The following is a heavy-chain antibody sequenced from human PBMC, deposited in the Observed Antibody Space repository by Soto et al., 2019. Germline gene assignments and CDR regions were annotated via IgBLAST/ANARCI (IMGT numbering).Heavy chain of an antibody. D-gene: IGHD2-15*01. CDR2: IWYDGSNK. CDR3: ARDRSYCSGGSCYPDYFDY. J-gene: IGHJ4*02. CDR1: GFTFSSYG. V-gene: IGHV3-33*01. Sequence: QVQLVESGGGVVQPGRSLRLSCAASGFTFSSYGMHWVRQAPGKGLEWVAVIWYDGSNKYYADSVKGRFTISRDNSKNTLYLQMNSLRAEDTAVYYCARDRSYCSGGSCYPDYFDYWGQGTLVTVSS.